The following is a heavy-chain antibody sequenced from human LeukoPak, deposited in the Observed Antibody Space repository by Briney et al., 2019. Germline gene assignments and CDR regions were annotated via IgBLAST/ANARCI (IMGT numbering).Heavy chain of an antibody. Sequence: GGSLRLSCAASGFTFSSYWMSWVRQAPGKGLEWVANIKQDGSEKYYVDSVKGRFTISRDNAKNSLYLQMNSLRAEDTAVYYCARGSWNDVEWFDPWGQGTLVTVSS. CDR2: IKQDGSEK. CDR1: GFTFSSYW. J-gene: IGHJ5*02. V-gene: IGHV3-7*01. D-gene: IGHD1-1*01. CDR3: ARGSWNDVEWFDP.